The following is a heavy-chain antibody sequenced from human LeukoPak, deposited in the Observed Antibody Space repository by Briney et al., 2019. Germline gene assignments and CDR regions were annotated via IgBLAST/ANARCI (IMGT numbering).Heavy chain of an antibody. V-gene: IGHV1-69*01. Sequence: ASVKVSCKASGGTFSSYAISWVRQAPGQGLEWMGGIIPIFGTANYAQKFQGRVTITADESTSTAYMELSSLRSEDTAVYYCATPYYYDSRDLGYYMDVWGKGTTVTISS. D-gene: IGHD3-22*01. CDR1: GGTFSSYA. CDR2: IIPIFGTA. CDR3: ATPYYYDSRDLGYYMDV. J-gene: IGHJ6*03.